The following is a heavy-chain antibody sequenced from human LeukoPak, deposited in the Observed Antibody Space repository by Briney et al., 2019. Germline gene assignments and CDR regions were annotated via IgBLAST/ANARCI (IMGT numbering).Heavy chain of an antibody. CDR3: ARHYLGAYQWYFDL. D-gene: IGHD3-16*01. V-gene: IGHV1-69*13. J-gene: IGHJ2*01. CDR1: GYTFTTYN. Sequence: SVKVSCKASGYTFTTYNINWVRQAPGQGLEWMGGIIPFFGTANYAQKLQGRVTITAYESTNTAYMELSSLRSEDTALYYCARHYLGAYQWYFDLWGRGTLVTVSS. CDR2: IIPFFGTA.